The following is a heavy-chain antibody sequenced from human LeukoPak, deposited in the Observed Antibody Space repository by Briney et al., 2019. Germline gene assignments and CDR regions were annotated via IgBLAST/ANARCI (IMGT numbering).Heavy chain of an antibody. CDR3: AKCRLYGVYYFDY. V-gene: IGHV3-23*01. D-gene: IGHD2-8*01. CDR2: ISGSGGST. J-gene: IGHJ4*02. CDR1: GSTFSSYA. Sequence: GGSLRLSCAASGSTFSSYAMSWVRQAPGKGLEWVSAISGSGGSTYYADSVKGRFTISRDNSKNTLYLQMNSLRAEDTAVYYCAKCRLYGVYYFDYWGQGTLVTVSS.